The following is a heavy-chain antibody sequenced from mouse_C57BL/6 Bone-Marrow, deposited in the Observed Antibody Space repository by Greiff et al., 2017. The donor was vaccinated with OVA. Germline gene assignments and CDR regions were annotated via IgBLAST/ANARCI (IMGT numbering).Heavy chain of an antibody. CDR2: ISSGGDYI. Sequence: EVKLVESGEGLVKPGGSLKLSCAASGFTFSSYAMSWVRQTPEKRLEWVAYISSGGDYIYYADTVKGRFTISRDNARNTLYLQMSSLKSEDTAMYYCTRPLYYYAMDYWGQGTSVTVSS. CDR3: TRPLYYYAMDY. CDR1: GFTFSSYA. J-gene: IGHJ4*01. D-gene: IGHD6-5*01. V-gene: IGHV5-9-1*02.